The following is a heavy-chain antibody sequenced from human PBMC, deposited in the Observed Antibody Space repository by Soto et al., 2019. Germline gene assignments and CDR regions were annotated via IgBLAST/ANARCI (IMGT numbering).Heavy chain of an antibody. D-gene: IGHD6-13*01. V-gene: IGHV3-30-3*01. CDR3: AREYSSSWYSFLGYFDY. J-gene: IGHJ4*02. CDR1: GFTFSSYA. Sequence: GGSLRLSCAASGFTFSSYAMHWVRQAPGKGLEWVAVISYDGSNKYYAGSVRGRFTISRDNSKNTLYLQMNSLRAEDTAVYYCAREYSSSWYSFLGYFDYWGQGTLVTVSS. CDR2: ISYDGSNK.